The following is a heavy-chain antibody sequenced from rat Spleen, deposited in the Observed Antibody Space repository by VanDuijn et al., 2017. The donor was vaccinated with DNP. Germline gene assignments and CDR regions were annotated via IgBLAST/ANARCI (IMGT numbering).Heavy chain of an antibody. CDR2: ITPSGGYT. J-gene: IGHJ2*01. V-gene: IGHV5-31*01. CDR3: VRGGTYYFDY. Sequence: EVQLVESGGDLVQPGRSLKLSCVASGFTFNNYWMTWIRQVPGKGLEWVASITPSGGYTYYPDSVMGRFTISRDNAKNTLYLQMNSLRSEDTATYYCVRGGTYYFDYWGQGVMVTVSS. CDR1: GFTFNNYW.